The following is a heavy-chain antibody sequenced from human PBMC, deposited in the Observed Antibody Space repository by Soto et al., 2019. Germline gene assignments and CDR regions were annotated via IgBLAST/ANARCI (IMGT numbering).Heavy chain of an antibody. CDR2: MSGDGGTT. CDR3: AGGSDYFHSSVYNLEPFQL. V-gene: IGHV3-23*01. J-gene: IGHJ1*01. Sequence: EVQLLQSGGGLVQPGGYLRLSCAASGFTFSTYAMNWVRQAQGKGLEWVSAMSGDGGTTHYADSVKGRFSISRDSSKNTLYLHMNSLRAEDTAVYYCAGGSDYFHSSVYNLEPFQLWGQGTLVTVSS. CDR1: GFTFSTYA. D-gene: IGHD3-22*01.